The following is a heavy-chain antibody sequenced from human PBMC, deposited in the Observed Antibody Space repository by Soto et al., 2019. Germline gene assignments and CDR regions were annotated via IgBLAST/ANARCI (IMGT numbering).Heavy chain of an antibody. Sequence: QVQLQESGPGLVKPSQTLSLTCTVSGGSISSGDYYWSWIRQHTGKGLEWIGYIYYSGRTYDNTSLKSRVNIAVDTLKNKFSLKRRSVPATDTAVYDCARASPVVTDVWGQGTTVTVSS. CDR2: IYYSGRT. CDR1: GGSISSGDYY. V-gene: IGHV4-30-4*01. J-gene: IGHJ6*02. CDR3: ARASPVVTDV. D-gene: IGHD5-18*01.